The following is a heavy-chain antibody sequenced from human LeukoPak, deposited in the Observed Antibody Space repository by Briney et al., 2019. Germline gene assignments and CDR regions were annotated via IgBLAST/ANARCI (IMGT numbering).Heavy chain of an antibody. CDR3: ARVRGGSYWDYFDY. CDR2: IKQDGSEK. CDR1: GLTFSSYW. V-gene: IGHV3-7*01. J-gene: IGHJ4*02. Sequence: GGSLRLSCAASGLTFSSYWMSWVRQAPGKGLEWVANIKQDGSEKYYVDSVKGRFTISRDNAKNSLYLQMNSLRAEETAVYYCARVRGGSYWDYFDYWGQGTLVTVSS. D-gene: IGHD1-26*01.